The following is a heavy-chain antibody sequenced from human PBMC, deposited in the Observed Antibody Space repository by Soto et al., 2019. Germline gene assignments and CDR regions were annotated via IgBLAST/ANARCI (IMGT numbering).Heavy chain of an antibody. Sequence: GASVKVSCKASGGTFSSYAISWVRQAPGQGLEWMGGIIPIFGTANYAQKFQGRVTITADESTSTAYMELSSLRSEDTAVYYCAGSYDSSGPYYYYGMDVWGQGTTVTVSS. J-gene: IGHJ6*02. D-gene: IGHD3-22*01. V-gene: IGHV1-69*13. CDR2: IIPIFGTA. CDR1: GGTFSSYA. CDR3: AGSYDSSGPYYYYGMDV.